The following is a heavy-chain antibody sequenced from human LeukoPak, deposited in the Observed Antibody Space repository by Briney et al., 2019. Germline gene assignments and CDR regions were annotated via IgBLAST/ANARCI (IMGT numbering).Heavy chain of an antibody. CDR1: GFTFRSYG. CDR3: ATPPTVTTKNWFDP. Sequence: GGSLRLSCAASGFTFRSYGMHWVRQAPGKGLEWVAFIRYDGSNKYYADSVKGRFNISRDNSKNTLYLQMNSLRAEDTAVYYCATPPTVTTKNWFDPWGQGTLVTVSS. V-gene: IGHV3-30*02. D-gene: IGHD4-11*01. J-gene: IGHJ5*02. CDR2: IRYDGSNK.